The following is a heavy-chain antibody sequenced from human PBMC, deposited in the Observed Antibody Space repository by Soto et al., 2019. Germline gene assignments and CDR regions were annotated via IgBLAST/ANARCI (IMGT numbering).Heavy chain of an antibody. CDR1: GYIFTNYY. V-gene: IGHV1-46*03. Sequence: QVQLLQSGAEVRKPGASVTVSCKASGYIFTNYYLHWVRQGPGQGLEWMGIINPSGGSITYAQKFQGRVTMTRDTSTSTVYMDLSSLRFEDTAVYYCGRAKDYYYGIDVWGQGTTVTVSS. J-gene: IGHJ6*02. CDR2: INPSGGSI. CDR3: GRAKDYYYGIDV.